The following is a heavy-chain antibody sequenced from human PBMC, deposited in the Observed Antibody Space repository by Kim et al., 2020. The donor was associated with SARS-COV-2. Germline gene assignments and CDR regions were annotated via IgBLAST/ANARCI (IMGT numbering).Heavy chain of an antibody. Sequence: SETLSLTCAVYGGSFSGYYWSWIRQPPGKGLERIGEINHSGSTNYNPSLKSRVTISVDTSKNQFSLKLSSVTAADTAVYYCARGLGMGATTYYYYYYMDVWGKGTTVTVSS. V-gene: IGHV4-34*01. CDR1: GGSFSGYY. J-gene: IGHJ6*03. D-gene: IGHD1-26*01. CDR3: ARGLGMGATTYYYYYYMDV. CDR2: INHSGST.